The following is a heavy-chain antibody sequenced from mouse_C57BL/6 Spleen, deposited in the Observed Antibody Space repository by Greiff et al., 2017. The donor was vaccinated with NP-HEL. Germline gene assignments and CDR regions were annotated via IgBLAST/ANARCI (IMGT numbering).Heavy chain of an antibody. CDR2: INPNNGGT. CDR1: GYTFTDYY. CDR3: ARREDYYGSSYFDY. Sequence: VQLQQSGPELVKPGASVKISCKASGYTFTDYYMNWVKQSHGKSLEWIGDINPNNGGTSYNQKFKGKATLTVDKSSSTAYMELRSLTSEDSAVYYCARREDYYGSSYFDYWGQGTTLTVSS. J-gene: IGHJ2*01. D-gene: IGHD1-1*01. V-gene: IGHV1-26*01.